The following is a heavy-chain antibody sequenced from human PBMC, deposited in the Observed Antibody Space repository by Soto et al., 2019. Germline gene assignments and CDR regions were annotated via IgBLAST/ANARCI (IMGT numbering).Heavy chain of an antibody. J-gene: IGHJ6*02. Sequence: GGSLSLSCAASGFTFSSYAMSWVRQAPGKGLEWVSAISGSGGSTYYADSVKGRFTISRDNSKNTLYLQMNSLRAEDTAVYYCANLISLRFLEWWRAGMDVWGQGTTVTVSS. V-gene: IGHV3-23*01. D-gene: IGHD3-3*01. CDR3: ANLISLRFLEWWRAGMDV. CDR1: GFTFSSYA. CDR2: ISGSGGST.